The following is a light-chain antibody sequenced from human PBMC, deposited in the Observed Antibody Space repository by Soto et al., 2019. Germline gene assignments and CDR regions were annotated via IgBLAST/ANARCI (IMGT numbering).Light chain of an antibody. Sequence: EIVMTQSPGTLSLSPGERATISCRASQDIGSRYLAWYHQKYGQAPRLLIYGASSRATGIPDRFSGSGSGTDFTLTISRLEPEDFGVYYCQQFGSSIPHTFGQGTKLEIK. V-gene: IGKV3-20*01. J-gene: IGKJ2*01. CDR1: QDIGSRY. CDR3: QQFGSSIPHT. CDR2: GAS.